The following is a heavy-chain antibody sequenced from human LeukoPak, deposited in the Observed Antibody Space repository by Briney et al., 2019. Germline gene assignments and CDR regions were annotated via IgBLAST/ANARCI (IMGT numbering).Heavy chain of an antibody. CDR2: ISGSGGST. Sequence: GGSLTLSCAASGFTFSSYAMSWVRQAPGTGLEWVSAISGSGGSTYYADSVKGRFTISRDNSKNTLYLQMNSLRTEDTAVYYCTKTIDGYLLVYFDHWGQGTLVTVVS. V-gene: IGHV3-23*01. D-gene: IGHD3-22*01. J-gene: IGHJ4*02. CDR1: GFTFSSYA. CDR3: TKTIDGYLLVYFDH.